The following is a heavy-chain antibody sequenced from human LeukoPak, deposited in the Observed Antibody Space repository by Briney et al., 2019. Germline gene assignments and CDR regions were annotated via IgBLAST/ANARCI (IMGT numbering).Heavy chain of an antibody. D-gene: IGHD3-16*02. CDR1: GGTFSSYA. CDR3: ARGFGELSYYYGMDV. J-gene: IGHJ6*02. V-gene: IGHV1-69*04. CDR2: IIPILGIA. Sequence: SVTVSCKASGGTFSSYAISWVRQAPGQGLEWMGRIIPILGIANYAQKFQGRVTITADKSTSTAYMELSSLRSEDTAVYYCARGFGELSYYYGMDVWGQGTTVTVSS.